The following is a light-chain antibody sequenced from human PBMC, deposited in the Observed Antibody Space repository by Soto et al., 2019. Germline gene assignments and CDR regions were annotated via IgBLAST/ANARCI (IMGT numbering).Light chain of an antibody. CDR1: QSVSNW. CDR3: QQYDSYSWT. V-gene: IGKV1-5*01. CDR2: DVS. Sequence: DIHMTQSPSTLSAFVGERVTITCRASQSVSNWLAWYQHKPGKAPKLLLYDVSSLESGVPSRFSGSGSGTEFILTISSLQPDAFATYYCQQYDSYSWTFGQGTKVEVK. J-gene: IGKJ1*01.